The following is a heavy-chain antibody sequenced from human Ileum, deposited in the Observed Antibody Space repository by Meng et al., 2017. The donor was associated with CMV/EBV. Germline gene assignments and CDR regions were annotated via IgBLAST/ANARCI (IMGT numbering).Heavy chain of an antibody. CDR3: AYRRGGGSGWNWFGP. Sequence: QNNLREFGPTRVKPKPSPTLSCTFSGSSLRPDGVGVGWIRQPPGKALEWLALVYWDDDKHYSTSLTSRVTVTKDTSENLVFLTLTNMDAVDTGTYYCAYRRGGGSGWNWFGPWGQGILVTVS. J-gene: IGHJ5*02. CDR2: VYWDDDK. CDR1: GSSLRPDGVG. D-gene: IGHD6-19*01. V-gene: IGHV2-5*02.